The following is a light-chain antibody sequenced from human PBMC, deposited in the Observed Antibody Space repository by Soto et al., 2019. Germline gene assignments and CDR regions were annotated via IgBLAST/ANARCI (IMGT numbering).Light chain of an antibody. V-gene: IGKV3-11*01. CDR2: DAS. CDR3: QQRRTWPRT. Sequence: EIVLTQSPATLSLSPGERATLSCRASQSVSNSLVWFQQKPGQATRLLIYDASNRATDIPARFSGSGSGTDFTLTISSLEPEDLAVYYCQQRRTWPRTFGQGTKLEIK. J-gene: IGKJ2*01. CDR1: QSVSNS.